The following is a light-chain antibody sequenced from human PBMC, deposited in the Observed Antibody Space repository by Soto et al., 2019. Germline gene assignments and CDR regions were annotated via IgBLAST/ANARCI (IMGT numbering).Light chain of an antibody. J-gene: IGKJ5*01. CDR3: QETYSAPFT. CDR2: AAS. CDR1: QSISSY. V-gene: IGKV1-39*01. Sequence: DIQMTQYPSSLSASVGDRVAITCRASQSISSYLNWYQHKPGKAPKVLIYAASSLQSGVPSRFSGSRSGTDFTLTINNLQPEDFATYYCQETYSAPFTFAQGTRLAIK.